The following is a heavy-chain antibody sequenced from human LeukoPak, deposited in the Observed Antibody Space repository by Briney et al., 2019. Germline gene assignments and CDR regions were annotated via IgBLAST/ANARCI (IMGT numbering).Heavy chain of an antibody. CDR3: ARAQSGSPFDI. J-gene: IGHJ3*02. CDR2: IYTSGST. V-gene: IGHV4-4*07. D-gene: IGHD1-26*01. CDR1: GASISSYY. Sequence: SETLSLTCTVSGASISSYYWRWTRQPAGKGLEWIARIYTSGSTNYNPPLKSRATMSVDTSKNQFSLKLSSVTAADTAVYYCARAQSGSPFDIWGQGTMVTVPS.